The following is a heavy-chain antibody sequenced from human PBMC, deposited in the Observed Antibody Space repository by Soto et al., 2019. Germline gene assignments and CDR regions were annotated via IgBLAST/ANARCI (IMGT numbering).Heavy chain of an antibody. CDR2: ISYDGSNK. V-gene: IGHV3-30*18. CDR3: AKANQWFGESYGMDV. Sequence: QVQLVESGGGVVQPGRSLRLSCAASGFTFSSYGMHWVRQAPGKGLEWVAVISYDGSNKYYADSVKGRFTISRDNSKNTLYMQMNGLRAEDTAVYYCAKANQWFGESYGMDVWGQGTTVTVSS. J-gene: IGHJ6*02. CDR1: GFTFSSYG. D-gene: IGHD3-10*01.